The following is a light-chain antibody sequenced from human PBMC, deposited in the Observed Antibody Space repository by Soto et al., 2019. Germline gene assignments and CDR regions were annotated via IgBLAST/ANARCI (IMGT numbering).Light chain of an antibody. CDR3: SSCTRGTNVGV. V-gene: IGLV2-14*01. J-gene: IGLJ2*01. Sequence: QSALTQPASVSGSPGQSITISCAGTSSDVGGYNYVSWYQQHPGNAPKLIIYEVFHRPSGVSHRFSGSKSGNTASLTISGLQAEDEATYYCSSCTRGTNVGVFGGGTKLTVL. CDR1: SSDVGGYNY. CDR2: EVF.